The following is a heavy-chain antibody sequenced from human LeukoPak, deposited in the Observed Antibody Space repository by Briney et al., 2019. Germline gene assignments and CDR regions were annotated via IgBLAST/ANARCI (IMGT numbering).Heavy chain of an antibody. CDR1: GFIFENYA. CDR3: ARDPGSLPAAIGYCYYGMDV. Sequence: GRSLRLSCEASGFIFENYAMHWVRQAPGKGLEWVSGISWNSGRIGYADSVKGRFTISRDNAKNSLYLQMNSLKTEDTALYYCARDPGSLPAAIGYCYYGMDVWGQGTTVTVSS. V-gene: IGHV3-9*01. J-gene: IGHJ6*02. CDR2: ISWNSGRI. D-gene: IGHD2-2*02.